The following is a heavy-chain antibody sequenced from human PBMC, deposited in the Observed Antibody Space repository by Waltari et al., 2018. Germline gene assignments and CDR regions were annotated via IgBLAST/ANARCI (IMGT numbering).Heavy chain of an antibody. CDR2: IRPIFGTA. J-gene: IGHJ5*02. CDR3: ARDLTNIAVAWLRGWFDP. V-gene: IGHV1-69*08. Sequence: QVQLVQSGAEVKKPGSSVKVSCKASGGTFSSYAISWVRQAPGQGLEWMGRIRPIFGTANYAQKFQGRVTITADKSTSTAYMELSSLRSEDTAVYYCARDLTNIAVAWLRGWFDPWGQGTLVIVSS. D-gene: IGHD6-19*01. CDR1: GGTFSSYA.